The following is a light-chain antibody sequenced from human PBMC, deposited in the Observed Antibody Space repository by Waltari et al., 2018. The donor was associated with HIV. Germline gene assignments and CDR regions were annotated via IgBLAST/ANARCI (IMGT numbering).Light chain of an antibody. V-gene: IGLV2-14*01. Sequence: QSALTQPASVSGSPGQSITISCTGTSSDIGAYNYVSWYQQHPGRVPQIIISEVRKRPSGVSTLFSGSKSGNTASLTISGLQAEDEADYYCSSYRSTVGVVFGGGTKVTVL. CDR2: EVR. J-gene: IGLJ3*02. CDR3: SSYRSTVGVV. CDR1: SSDIGAYNY.